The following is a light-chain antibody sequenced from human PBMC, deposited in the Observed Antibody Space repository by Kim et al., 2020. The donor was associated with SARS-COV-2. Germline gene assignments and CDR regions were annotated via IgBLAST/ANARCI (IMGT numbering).Light chain of an antibody. Sequence: SALTQAPAVSLALGQTVRLTCPGDSLKNYYATWSQQRPGQAPLLFLYGKSNRPSGIPDRFSGSASGNTASLTITGAQAEDEADYYCTSRDSSGDHVVLGGGTKLPVL. V-gene: IGLV3-19*01. CDR1: SLKNYY. CDR2: GKS. J-gene: IGLJ2*01. CDR3: TSRDSSGDHVV.